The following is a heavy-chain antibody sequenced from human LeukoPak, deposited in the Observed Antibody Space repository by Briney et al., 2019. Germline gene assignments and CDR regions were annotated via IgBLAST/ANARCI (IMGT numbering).Heavy chain of an antibody. CDR2: ISYDGSNK. Sequence: GGSLRLSCAASGFTFSSYGMHWVRQAPGKGLEWVAVISYDGSNKYYADSVKGRFTISRDNSKNTLYPQMNSLRAEDTAVYYCAKSDDIVATIYDYWGQGTLVTVSS. D-gene: IGHD5-12*01. CDR1: GFTFSSYG. V-gene: IGHV3-30*18. J-gene: IGHJ4*02. CDR3: AKSDDIVATIYDY.